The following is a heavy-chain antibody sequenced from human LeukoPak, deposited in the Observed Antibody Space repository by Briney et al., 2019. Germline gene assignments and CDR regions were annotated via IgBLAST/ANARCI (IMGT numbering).Heavy chain of an antibody. Sequence: ASVKVSCKASGYTFTGYYMHWVRQAPGQGLEWMGWINPNSGGTNYAQKFQGWVTMTRDTSISTAYMELSRLRSDDTAVYYCARLPGADSYGSVRLDYWGQGTLVTVSS. CDR2: INPNSGGT. V-gene: IGHV1-2*04. CDR1: GYTFTGYY. J-gene: IGHJ4*02. CDR3: ARLPGADSYGSVRLDY. D-gene: IGHD5-18*01.